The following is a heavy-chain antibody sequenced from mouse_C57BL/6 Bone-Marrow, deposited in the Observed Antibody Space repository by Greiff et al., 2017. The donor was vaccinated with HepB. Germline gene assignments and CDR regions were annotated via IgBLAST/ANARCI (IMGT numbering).Heavy chain of an antibody. CDR3: ARPQIYDASWFAY. V-gene: IGHV5-17*01. D-gene: IGHD2-3*01. J-gene: IGHJ3*01. Sequence: EVMLVESGGGLVKPGGSLKLSCAASGFTFSDYGMHWVRQAPEKGLEWVAYISSGSSTIYYADTVKGRFTISRDNAKNTLFLQMNSLSSEDTAMYYCARPQIYDASWFAYWGQGTLVTVSA. CDR2: ISSGSSTI. CDR1: GFTFSDYG.